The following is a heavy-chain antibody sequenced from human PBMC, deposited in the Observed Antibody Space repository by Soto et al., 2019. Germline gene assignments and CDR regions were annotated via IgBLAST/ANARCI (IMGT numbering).Heavy chain of an antibody. J-gene: IGHJ4*02. CDR2: ISSSSSYI. V-gene: IGHV3-21*01. D-gene: IGHD3-22*01. Sequence: GGSLRLSCAASGFTFSSYSMNWVRQAPGKGLEWVSSISSSSSYIYYADSVKGRFTISRDNAKNSLYLQMNSLRAEDTAVYYCARVFYYDSSGYSYFDYWGQGTLVTVSS. CDR1: GFTFSSYS. CDR3: ARVFYYDSSGYSYFDY.